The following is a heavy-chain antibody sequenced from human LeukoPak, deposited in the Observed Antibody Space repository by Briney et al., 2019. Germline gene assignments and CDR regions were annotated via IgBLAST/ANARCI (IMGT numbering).Heavy chain of an antibody. CDR3: ARESLDYGDFYY. CDR2: IYYSGST. V-gene: IGHV4-30-4*01. CDR1: VGSISSGDYY. Sequence: SQTLSLTCTVSVGSISSGDYYWSWIRQPPGKGLEWIGYIYYSGSTYYNPSLKSRVTISVDTSKNQFSLKLSSVTAADTAVYYCARESLDYGDFYYWGQGTLVTVSS. J-gene: IGHJ4*02. D-gene: IGHD4-17*01.